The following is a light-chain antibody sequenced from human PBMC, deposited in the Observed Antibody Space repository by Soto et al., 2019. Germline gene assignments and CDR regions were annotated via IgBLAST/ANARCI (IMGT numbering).Light chain of an antibody. Sequence: DIQMTQSTSSLSASVGARVTMTCRASQGIRNDLGWYQQKPGKAPKLLIYVASSLQSGVPSRFSGSGSRTEFAHTFNNLQPEEFATYYCLQHNSYPPAFGGGTKVEIK. J-gene: IGKJ4*01. V-gene: IGKV1-17*02. CDR3: LQHNSYPPA. CDR1: QGIRND. CDR2: VAS.